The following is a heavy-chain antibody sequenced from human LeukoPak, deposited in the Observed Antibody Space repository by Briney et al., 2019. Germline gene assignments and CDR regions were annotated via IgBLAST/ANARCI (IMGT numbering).Heavy chain of an antibody. CDR2: IYYSGNT. CDR1: GVSISSSNSY. J-gene: IGHJ4*02. Sequence: SETLSLTCTVSGVSISSSNSYWGWIRQPPGKGLEWIGSIYYSGNTYYNASLKSQVSISIDTSKNQFSLRLTSVTAADTAVYYCARQTGSGLFILPGGQGTLVTVSS. D-gene: IGHD3/OR15-3a*01. CDR3: ARQTGSGLFILP. V-gene: IGHV4-39*01.